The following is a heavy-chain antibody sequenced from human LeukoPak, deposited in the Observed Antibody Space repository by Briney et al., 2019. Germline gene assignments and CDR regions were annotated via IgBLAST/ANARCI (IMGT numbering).Heavy chain of an antibody. CDR3: ARGYCSGGSCYSQFEF. CDR1: GYTFTSYD. D-gene: IGHD2-15*01. CDR2: MNPNSGNT. V-gene: IGHV1-8*01. Sequence: ASVKVSCKASGYTFTSYDINWVRQATGQGLEWMGWMNPNSGNTGYAQKFQGRVTMTRNTSISTAYMEVSSLRSEDTAVYYCARGYCSGGSCYSQFEFWGQGTLVTVSS. J-gene: IGHJ4*02.